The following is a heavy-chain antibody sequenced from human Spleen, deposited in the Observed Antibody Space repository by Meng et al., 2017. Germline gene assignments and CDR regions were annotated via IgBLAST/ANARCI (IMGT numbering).Heavy chain of an antibody. Sequence: QVQRQESGPGLVKPSGTRSLTCAVYGGSFSGYYWSWIRQPPGKGLEWIGEINHSGSTNYNPSLKSRVTISVDTSKNQFSLKLSSVTAADTAVYYCARGPTTMAHDFDYWGQGTLVTVSS. V-gene: IGHV4-34*01. J-gene: IGHJ4*02. D-gene: IGHD4-11*01. CDR3: ARGPTTMAHDFDY. CDR2: INHSGST. CDR1: GGSFSGYY.